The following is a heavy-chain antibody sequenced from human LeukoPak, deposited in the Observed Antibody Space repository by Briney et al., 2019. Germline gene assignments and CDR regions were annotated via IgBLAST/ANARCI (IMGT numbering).Heavy chain of an antibody. CDR1: GFPFSSYT. J-gene: IGHJ4*02. CDR2: ITSSGAYI. Sequence: PGVSLTLSCAGSGFPFSSYTMNWVRQAPGKGREGVSSITSSGAYIYYSDSVKGRFTISRENANNSLYLQMNSMGAEDTAVYYCARALAFDSSGYSACPNWGQGTLVTVSS. CDR3: ARALAFDSSGYSACPN. D-gene: IGHD3-22*01. V-gene: IGHV3-21*01.